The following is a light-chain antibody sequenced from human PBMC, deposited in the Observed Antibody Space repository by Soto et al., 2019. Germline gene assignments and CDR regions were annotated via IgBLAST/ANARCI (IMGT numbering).Light chain of an antibody. Sequence: DIQMTQSPSTLSASVGDRVTITCRASQSINNWLAWYQQKPGKAPKLFIFKASTLEIGVPSRFNGSGSGTEFTLSISSLQPDDFATYFCQQYESFPRTFGQGTKVEMK. J-gene: IGKJ1*01. V-gene: IGKV1-5*03. CDR1: QSINNW. CDR2: KAS. CDR3: QQYESFPRT.